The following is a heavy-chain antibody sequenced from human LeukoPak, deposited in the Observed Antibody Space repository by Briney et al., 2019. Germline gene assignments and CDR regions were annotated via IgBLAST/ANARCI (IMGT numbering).Heavy chain of an antibody. D-gene: IGHD6-13*01. J-gene: IGHJ5*02. Sequence: SETLSLTCTVSGGSISSYYWSWIRQPLGKGLEWIGYIYYSGSTNYNPSLKSRVTISVDTSKNQFSLKLSSVTAADTAVYYCARLLPHRAAAGFDPWGQGTLVTVSS. CDR2: IYYSGST. CDR1: GGSISSYY. CDR3: ARLLPHRAAAGFDP. V-gene: IGHV4-59*01.